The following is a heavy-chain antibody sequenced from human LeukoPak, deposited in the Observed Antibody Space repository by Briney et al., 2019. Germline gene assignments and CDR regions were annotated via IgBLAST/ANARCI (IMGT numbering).Heavy chain of an antibody. J-gene: IGHJ4*02. Sequence: GRSLRLSCAASGFTFRSYGMHWVRQAPGKGLEWVAVISYDGSNKYYADSVKGRFTISRDNSKKTLYLQMNSLRAEDTAVYYCAKPPYGGNSDYFDYWGQGTLVTVSS. D-gene: IGHD4-23*01. CDR1: GFTFRSYG. CDR3: AKPPYGGNSDYFDY. V-gene: IGHV3-30*18. CDR2: ISYDGSNK.